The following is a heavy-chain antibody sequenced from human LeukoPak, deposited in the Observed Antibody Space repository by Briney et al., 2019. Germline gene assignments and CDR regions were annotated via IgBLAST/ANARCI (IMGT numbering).Heavy chain of an antibody. J-gene: IGHJ4*02. CDR3: AREASAAADPLDY. CDR2: IIPIFGTA. D-gene: IGHD6-25*01. V-gene: IGHV1-69*01. CDR1: GGTFSSYA. Sequence: ASVKVSCKASGGTFSSYAISWVRQAPGQGLEWMGGIIPIFGTANYAQKFQGRVTITADESTSTAYMELSSLRSEDTAVYYCAREASAAADPLDYWGQGTLVTVSS.